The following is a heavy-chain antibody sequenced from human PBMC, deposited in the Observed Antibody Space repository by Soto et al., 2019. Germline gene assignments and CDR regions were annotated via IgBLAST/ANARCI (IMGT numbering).Heavy chain of an antibody. CDR2: ISYDGSNK. CDR3: AKDFPPNYSNDRGGGSDI. Sequence: QVQLVESGGGEVQSGRSLRLSCVASGFTFRTYGIHWVRQPPGKGLEWVALISYDGSNKFYADSVKGRFTISRDNSKNMLYLQMNSLRTEDTAVYYCAKDFPPNYSNDRGGGSDIWGQGTMVTVSS. J-gene: IGHJ3*02. CDR1: GFTFRTYG. D-gene: IGHD4-4*01. V-gene: IGHV3-30*18.